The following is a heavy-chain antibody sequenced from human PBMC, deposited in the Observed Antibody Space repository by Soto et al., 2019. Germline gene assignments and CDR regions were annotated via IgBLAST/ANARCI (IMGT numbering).Heavy chain of an antibody. V-gene: IGHV5-51*01. CDR1: GYTFSSYW. D-gene: IGHD6-25*01. CDR2: IYPGDSDT. CDR3: ARRSSGQYYYYMDV. J-gene: IGHJ6*03. Sequence: PGQSLKICSQGSGYTFSSYWIAWVRQMPGKGLEWMGIIYPGDSDTRYSPSFQGQVTISADMSISTAYLQWSSLKASDTAMYYCARRSSGQYYYYMDVWGKGTTVTVSS.